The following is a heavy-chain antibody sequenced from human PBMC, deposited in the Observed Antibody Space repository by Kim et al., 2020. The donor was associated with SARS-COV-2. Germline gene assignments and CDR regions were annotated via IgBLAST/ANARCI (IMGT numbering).Heavy chain of an antibody. D-gene: IGHD6-13*01. Sequence: GGSLRLSCATSGFTFSNYAMSWVRQAPGKGLESVSVIYSSGSTTFYADSVKGRFTISRDNSKNTLYLQMNRLRAEDTAVYFCAKDLSGAAAGRFDFWGQG. CDR1: GFTFSNYA. V-gene: IGHV3-23*05. CDR2: IYSSGSTT. J-gene: IGHJ4*02. CDR3: AKDLSGAAAGRFDF.